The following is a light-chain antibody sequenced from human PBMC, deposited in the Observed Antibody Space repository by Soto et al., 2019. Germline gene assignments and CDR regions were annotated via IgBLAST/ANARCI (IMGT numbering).Light chain of an antibody. J-gene: IGLJ2*01. Sequence: QPVLTQPPSVSGAPGQRVTISCTGSSSNIGAGYDVHWYQQLPGTAPKLLIYGNSNRPSGVPDRFSGSKSGTSASLAITGLQAEDDADYYCQSYDSSLSAHVVFGGGTKLTVL. CDR1: SSNIGAGYD. V-gene: IGLV1-40*01. CDR2: GNS. CDR3: QSYDSSLSAHVV.